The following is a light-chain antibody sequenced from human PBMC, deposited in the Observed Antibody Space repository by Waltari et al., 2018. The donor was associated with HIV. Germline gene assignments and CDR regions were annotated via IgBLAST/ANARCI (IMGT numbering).Light chain of an antibody. J-gene: IGKJ5*01. CDR1: QSVSSY. CDR2: GAY. V-gene: IGKV3D-15*01. CDR3: QQYENWPPIT. Sequence: EIVLTQSPATLSLSPGERATLSCRASQSVSSYLAWYQQKPGQAPRLLIYGAYGRAAGIPARFSGSGSGTEFTLTISSLQSEDFAVYYCQQYENWPPITFGQGTRLEIK.